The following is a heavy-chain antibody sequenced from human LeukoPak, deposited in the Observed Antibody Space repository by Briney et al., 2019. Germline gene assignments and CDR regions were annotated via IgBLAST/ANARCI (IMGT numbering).Heavy chain of an antibody. Sequence: ASVKVSCTVSGYTLTELPMHWVRQAPGKGLGGLGGFDAEDGETIYAQKFQGRVTMTEDTSTDTAYMELSSLRSEDTAVYYCAGFGEFMSDFDYWGQGTLVTVSS. CDR3: AGFGEFMSDFDY. CDR2: FDAEDGET. CDR1: GYTLTELP. D-gene: IGHD3-10*01. J-gene: IGHJ4*02. V-gene: IGHV1-24*01.